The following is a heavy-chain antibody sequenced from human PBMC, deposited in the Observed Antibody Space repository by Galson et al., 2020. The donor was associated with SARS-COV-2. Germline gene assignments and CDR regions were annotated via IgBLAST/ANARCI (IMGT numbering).Heavy chain of an antibody. CDR1: GFTFSSYA. CDR2: ISGSGGST. V-gene: IGHV3-23*01. D-gene: IGHD6-19*01. CDR3: AKGGGSVWYFGTY. Sequence: GGSLRLSCAASGFTFSSYAMSWVRQAPGKGLEWVSGISGSGGSTYYADSVKGRFTISRDNSKNTLYLQMNSLRAEDTAVYYCAKGGGSVWYFGTYWGQGTLVTVSS. J-gene: IGHJ4*02.